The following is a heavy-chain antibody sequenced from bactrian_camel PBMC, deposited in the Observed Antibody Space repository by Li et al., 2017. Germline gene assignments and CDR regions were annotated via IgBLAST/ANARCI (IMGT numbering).Heavy chain of an antibody. CDR2: IRSDGIT. D-gene: IGHD5*01. CDR3: AARSVTWGCNLQASFYNN. CDR1: GFTHSVCS. V-gene: IGHV3S55*01. J-gene: IGHJ4*01. Sequence: HVQLVESGGGSVQAGGSLRLSCAGSGFTHSVCSMGWYRQAPGKERVVVSTIRSDGITSYADSVKGRFTISQDNAKDTVYLQMNNLSPDDTAMYYCAARSVTWGCNLQASFYNNRGQGTQVTVS.